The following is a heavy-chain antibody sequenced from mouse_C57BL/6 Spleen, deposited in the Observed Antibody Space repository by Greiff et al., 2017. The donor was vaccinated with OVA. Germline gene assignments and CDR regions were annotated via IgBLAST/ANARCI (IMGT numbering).Heavy chain of an antibody. CDR3: ARRNWDGGDY. V-gene: IGHV1-76*01. D-gene: IGHD4-1*01. J-gene: IGHJ2*01. Sequence: VQLQQSGAELVRPGASVKLSCKASGYTFTDYYINWVKQRPGQGLEWIARIYPGSGNTYYNEKFKGTATLTAEQSSSTAYMQLSSLTSEDSAVYFCARRNWDGGDYWGQGTTLTVSS. CDR2: IYPGSGNT. CDR1: GYTFTDYY.